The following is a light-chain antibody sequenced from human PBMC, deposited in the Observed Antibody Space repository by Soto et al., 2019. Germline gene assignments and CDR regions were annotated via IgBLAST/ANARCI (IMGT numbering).Light chain of an antibody. CDR3: SSYTSSSTYA. CDR1: SSDVGGYNY. J-gene: IGLJ1*01. Sequence: QSALTQPASVSGSPGQSITISCTGTSSDVGGYNYVSWYQQHPGKDPKLMIYEVSNRPSGVSNRFSGSKSGNTTSLTISGLQAEDEADYYCSSYTSSSTYAFGTGPKVTV. CDR2: EVS. V-gene: IGLV2-14*01.